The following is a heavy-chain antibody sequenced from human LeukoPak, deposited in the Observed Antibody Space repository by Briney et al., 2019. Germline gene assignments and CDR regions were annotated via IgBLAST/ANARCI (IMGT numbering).Heavy chain of an antibody. CDR3: ARDGLDYYDSSGSLYYFDY. CDR1: GFTFSSYG. D-gene: IGHD3-22*01. J-gene: IGHJ4*02. V-gene: IGHV3-33*01. CDR2: IWYDGSNK. Sequence: GGSLRLSCAASGFTFSSYGMHWVRQAPGKGLEWVAVIWYDGSNKYYAVSVKGRFTISRDNSKNTLYLQMNSLRAEDTAVYYCARDGLDYYDSSGSLYYFDYWGQGTLVTVSS.